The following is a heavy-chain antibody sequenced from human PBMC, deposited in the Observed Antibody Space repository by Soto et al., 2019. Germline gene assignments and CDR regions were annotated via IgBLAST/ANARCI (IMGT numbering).Heavy chain of an antibody. J-gene: IGHJ6*02. CDR1: GDSINNYF. V-gene: IGHV4-59*01. D-gene: IGHD5-18*01. CDR3: TRARQRDTGRGLDV. CDR2: ISYSGST. Sequence: QVQLQESGPGLVKPSETMSLTCTISGDSINNYFWNWIRQTPGKGLEWIGYISYSGSTSYNPSLQSLVTISSDTSKNHFSLKLSSVTAADTAVYYCTRARQRDTGRGLDVWGQGTTVTVSS.